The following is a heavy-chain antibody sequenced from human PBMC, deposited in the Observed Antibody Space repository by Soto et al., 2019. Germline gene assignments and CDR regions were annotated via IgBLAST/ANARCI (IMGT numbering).Heavy chain of an antibody. CDR1: GFTFSDYA. D-gene: IGHD2-15*01. J-gene: IGHJ6*02. V-gene: IGHV3-23*01. CDR3: AKDAGDVRDWDGRGGSCSPEGMDV. CDR2: ITGGGAYT. Sequence: EVQLLESGGGLAQPGGSLTLSCVASGFTFSDYAMSWIRQAPGKGLEWVSPITGGGAYTYPADSVEGRFTISRDNSKNTLYLQMKSLRAEDMAVYYCAKDAGDVRDWDGRGGSCSPEGMDVWGQGTTVTVSS.